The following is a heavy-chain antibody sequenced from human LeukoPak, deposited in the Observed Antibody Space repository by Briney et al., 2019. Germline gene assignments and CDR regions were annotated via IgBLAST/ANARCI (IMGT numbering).Heavy chain of an antibody. CDR2: INTDGSST. J-gene: IGHJ4*02. CDR3: AKCSGASCYHSDDY. CDR1: GFTFSSYW. Sequence: QPGGSLRLSCAASGFTFSSYWMHWVRQVPGKGLVWVSRINTDGSSTSYADSVRGRFTISRDNAKNSLYLQMNSLRAEDTAVYYCAKCSGASCYHSDDYWGQGTLVTVSS. V-gene: IGHV3-74*01. D-gene: IGHD2-15*01.